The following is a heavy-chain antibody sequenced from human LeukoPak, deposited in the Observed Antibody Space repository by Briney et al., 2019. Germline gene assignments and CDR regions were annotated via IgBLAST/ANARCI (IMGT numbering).Heavy chain of an antibody. D-gene: IGHD3-22*01. J-gene: IGHJ4*02. CDR3: ARDSHYYESSGYNQGDFDY. CDR2: INAGNGNT. V-gene: IGHV1-3*01. CDR1: GYTFTSYA. Sequence: ASVKVSCKASGYTFTSYAMHWVRQAPGQRLEWMGWINAGNGNTKYSQKFQDRVTITRDTSASTAYMELSSLRSEDTAVYYCARDSHYYESSGYNQGDFDYWGQGTLVTVSS.